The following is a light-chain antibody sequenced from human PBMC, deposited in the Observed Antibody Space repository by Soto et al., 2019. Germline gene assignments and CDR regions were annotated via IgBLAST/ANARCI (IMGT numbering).Light chain of an antibody. V-gene: IGKV3-20*01. J-gene: IGKJ2*01. CDR2: AAS. CDR3: QQYDSSPPMYT. CDR1: QTVSSSS. Sequence: DIVLTQSPGTLSLSPGERATLSCRASQTVSSSSLVWYQQKPGQAPRLLIYAASSRATGIPDRFSGSGSGTDFTLTISRLEPEDFAVYYCQQYDSSPPMYTFGQGTKLVIK.